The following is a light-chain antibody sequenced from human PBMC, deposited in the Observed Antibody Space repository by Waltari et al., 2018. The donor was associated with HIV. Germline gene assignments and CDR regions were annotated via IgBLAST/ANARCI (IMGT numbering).Light chain of an antibody. CDR1: VLAKSY. J-gene: IGLJ3*02. Sequence: SYELTQPSSVSVSPGQTTRITCSGDVLAKSYARWFQQKPGPAPVVMIYKDNERPSGIPERFSGSSSGTTVTLTISGAQIEDEADYYCYSAADNMGVFGGGTKLTVL. CDR2: KDN. V-gene: IGLV3-27*01. CDR3: YSAADNMGV.